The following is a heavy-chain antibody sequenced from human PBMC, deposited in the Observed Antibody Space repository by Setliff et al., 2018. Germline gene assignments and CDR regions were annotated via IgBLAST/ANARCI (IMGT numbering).Heavy chain of an antibody. Sequence: LKISCTGSGYSFTNYWIGWVRQMPGKGLEWMGVIYPGDSDTRYSPSFQGQVTISADKSINTAYLQWSSLKASDTAIYYCTRHEDRNKCTSSSCYRENDAFDVWGQGAMVTVSS. CDR2: IYPGDSDT. CDR1: GYSFTNYW. D-gene: IGHD2-2*01. J-gene: IGHJ3*01. V-gene: IGHV5-51*01. CDR3: TRHEDRNKCTSSSCYRENDAFDV.